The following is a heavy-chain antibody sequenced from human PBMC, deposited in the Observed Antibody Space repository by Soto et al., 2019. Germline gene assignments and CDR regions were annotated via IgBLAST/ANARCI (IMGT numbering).Heavy chain of an antibody. CDR1: GYAFTSYG. D-gene: IGHD6-6*01. V-gene: IGHV1-18*01. CDR2: ISAYNGNT. CDR3: ARGDKYSSSPYGMDV. Sequence: ASVKVSCKAAGYAFTSYGISWVRQAPGQGLEWMGWISAYNGNTNYAQKLQGRVTMTTDTSTSTAYMELRSLRSDDTAVYYCARGDKYSSSPYGMDVWGQGTTVTVSS. J-gene: IGHJ6*02.